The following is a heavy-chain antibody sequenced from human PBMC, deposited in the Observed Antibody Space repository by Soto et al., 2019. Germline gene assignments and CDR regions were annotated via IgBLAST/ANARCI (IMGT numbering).Heavy chain of an antibody. Sequence: GGSLRLSCAASGFTFSSYGMHWVRQAPGKGLEWVAVISYDGSNKYYADSVKGRFTISRDNSKNTLYLQMNGLRAEDTAVYYCAKDSSVAGTDYWGQGTLVTVSS. CDR1: GFTFSSYG. J-gene: IGHJ4*02. V-gene: IGHV3-30*18. D-gene: IGHD6-19*01. CDR2: ISYDGSNK. CDR3: AKDSSVAGTDY.